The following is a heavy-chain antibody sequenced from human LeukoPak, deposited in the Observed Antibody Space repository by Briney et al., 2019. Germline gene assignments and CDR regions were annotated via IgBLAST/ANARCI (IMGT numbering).Heavy chain of an antibody. Sequence: GGSLRLSCAASGFTFSSYSMNWVRQAPGKGLEWVSSISSSSSYIYYADSVKSRFTISRDNAKNSLYLQMNSLRAEDTAVYYCARMIFYSSSPLDYWGQGTLVTVSS. D-gene: IGHD6-6*01. CDR2: ISSSSSYI. CDR3: ARMIFYSSSPLDY. J-gene: IGHJ4*02. V-gene: IGHV3-21*01. CDR1: GFTFSSYS.